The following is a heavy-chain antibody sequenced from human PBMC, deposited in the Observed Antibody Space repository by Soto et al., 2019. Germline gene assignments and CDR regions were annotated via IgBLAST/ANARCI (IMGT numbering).Heavy chain of an antibody. D-gene: IGHD3-22*01. CDR3: ARHDSTHQETKNFGFDD. Sequence: PGESLKISCKGSGYSFTSYWIGWVRQMPGKGLEWMGIIYPGDSDTRYSPSFQGQVTISADKSISTAYLQWSSLKASDTAMYYCARHDSTHQETKNFGFDDWGQGTLVTVSS. CDR1: GYSFTSYW. J-gene: IGHJ4*02. V-gene: IGHV5-51*01. CDR2: IYPGDSDT.